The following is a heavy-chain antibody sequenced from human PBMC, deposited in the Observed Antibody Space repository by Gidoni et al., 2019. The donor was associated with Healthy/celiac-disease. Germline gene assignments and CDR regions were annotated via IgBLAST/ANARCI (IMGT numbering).Heavy chain of an antibody. J-gene: IGHJ6*02. CDR2: IIPIFGTA. D-gene: IGHD3-10*01. CDR1: GGTFSSYA. CDR3: ARGTYYYGSGARGDYYYGMDV. V-gene: IGHV1-69*01. Sequence: QVQLVQSGAEVKKPGSSVKVSCKASGGTFSSYAISWVRQAPGQGLEWMGGIIPIFGTANYAQKFQGRVTITADESTSTAYMELSSLRSEDTAVYYCARGTYYYGSGARGDYYYGMDVWGQGTTVTVSS.